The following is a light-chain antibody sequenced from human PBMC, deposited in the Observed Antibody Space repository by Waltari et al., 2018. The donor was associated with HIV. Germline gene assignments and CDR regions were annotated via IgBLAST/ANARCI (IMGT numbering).Light chain of an antibody. CDR1: SSHLGSDT. J-gene: IGLJ2*01. Sequence: QSVLTQPPSASVTPGQRVTIPCSRSSSHLGSDTVNWYQQLPGTAPKLLIDGNNQRPSGVPDRCSGSKSGTSASLAISGLQSEDEADYYCASWDDSLIVFGGGTKLTVL. CDR3: ASWDDSLIV. V-gene: IGLV1-44*01. CDR2: GNN.